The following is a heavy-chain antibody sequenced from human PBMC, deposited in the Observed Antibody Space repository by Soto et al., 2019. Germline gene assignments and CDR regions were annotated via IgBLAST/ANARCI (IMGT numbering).Heavy chain of an antibody. Sequence: PGGSLRLSCVASGVIFSNQWTSWVRQAPGKGLEWVANIKQDGSEKYYVDPVKGRFTISRDNAKNSLYLQMNSLRADDTAVYYCTTLSSTWPTGGDYWGQGTLVTVS. J-gene: IGHJ4*02. CDR1: GVIFSNQW. D-gene: IGHD6-13*01. CDR3: TTLSSTWPTGGDY. CDR2: IKQDGSEK. V-gene: IGHV3-7*03.